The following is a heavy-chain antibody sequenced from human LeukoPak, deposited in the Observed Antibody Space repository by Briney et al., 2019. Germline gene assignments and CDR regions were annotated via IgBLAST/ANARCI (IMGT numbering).Heavy chain of an antibody. CDR3: GTGGVWDNSYFAS. J-gene: IGHJ4*02. CDR1: GGSLSTYA. D-gene: IGHD2-8*02. Sequence: GASVNVSCKASGGSLSTYAITWGRQAPGQGLEWRGRIIPIAGVASYEQNFEGRVTITAGKSTDTAYVVRTNLRTEDSAVYYCGTGGVWDNSYFASGSQPTLLTVSS. V-gene: IGHV1-69*04. CDR2: IIPIAGVA.